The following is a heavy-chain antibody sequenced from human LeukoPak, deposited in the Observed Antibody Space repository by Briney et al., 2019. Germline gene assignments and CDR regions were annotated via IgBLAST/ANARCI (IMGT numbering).Heavy chain of an antibody. V-gene: IGHV3-23*01. CDR3: AKSMGIAGYFDY. CDR2: IRGSGAGT. CDR1: GFTFSSYA. J-gene: IGHJ4*02. D-gene: IGHD7-27*01. Sequence: GGSLRLSCAASGFTFSSYAMSWVRQAPGKGLEWVSAIRGSGAGTYYADSVKGRFTISRDNSKNTLYLQMNSLRAEDTAIYYCAKSMGIAGYFDYRGQGTLVTASS.